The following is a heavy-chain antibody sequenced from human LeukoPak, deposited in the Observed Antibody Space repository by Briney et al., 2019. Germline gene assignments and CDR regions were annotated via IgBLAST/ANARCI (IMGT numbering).Heavy chain of an antibody. CDR3: ASRIAAAVAGGY. V-gene: IGHV3-74*01. J-gene: IGHJ4*02. Sequence: PGGSLRLSCAASGSTFSSYWMHWVRQAPGKGLVWVSRINSDGSSTSYADSVKGRFTISRDNAKNTLYLQMNSLRAEDTAVYYCASRIAAAVAGGYWGQGTLVTVSS. CDR1: GSTFSSYW. CDR2: INSDGSST. D-gene: IGHD6-13*01.